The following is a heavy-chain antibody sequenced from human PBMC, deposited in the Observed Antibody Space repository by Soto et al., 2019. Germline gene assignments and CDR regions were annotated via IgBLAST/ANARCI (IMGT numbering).Heavy chain of an antibody. CDR2: IKHGGST. CDR3: ARGPPINYYGIGGYYYFDY. CDR1: GGSFNDYF. V-gene: IGHV4-34*01. Sequence: SETLSLTCTVYGGSFNDYFWTWIRRPPGKGLEWIGEIKHGGSTNYNLSLKSRVTISLDTSKNQFSLKLSSVTAADTAVYYCARGPPINYYGIGGYYYFDYWGQGTLVTVSS. D-gene: IGHD3-22*01. J-gene: IGHJ4*02.